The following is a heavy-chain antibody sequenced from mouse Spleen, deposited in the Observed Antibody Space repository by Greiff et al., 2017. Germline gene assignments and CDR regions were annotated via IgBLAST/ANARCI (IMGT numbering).Heavy chain of an antibody. CDR1: GYTFTSYT. J-gene: IGHJ2*01. CDR2: INPSSGYT. D-gene: IGHD2-1*01. Sequence: VQLQQSGAELARPGASVKMSCKASGYTFTSYTMHWVKQRPGQGLEWIGYINPSSGYTKYNQKFKDKATLTADKSSSTAYMQLSSLTSEDSAVYYCAREGPGYDGSLDYWGQGTTLTVSS. CDR3: AREGPGYDGSLDY. V-gene: IGHV1-4*01.